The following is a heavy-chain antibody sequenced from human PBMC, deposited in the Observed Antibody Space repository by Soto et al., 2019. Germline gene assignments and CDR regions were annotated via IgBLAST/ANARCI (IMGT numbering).Heavy chain of an antibody. V-gene: IGHV4-4*07. CDR1: GGSISSYY. CDR2: IYSSGST. Sequence: SETLSLTCTVSGGSISSYYWSWIRQPAGKGLEWIGRIYSSGSTNYNPPLKSRVTMSVDTSKNQFSLKLSSVTAADTAVYYCARWGDYGGNSKYYFDYWGQGTLVTVSS. CDR3: ARWGDYGGNSKYYFDY. J-gene: IGHJ4*02. D-gene: IGHD4-17*01.